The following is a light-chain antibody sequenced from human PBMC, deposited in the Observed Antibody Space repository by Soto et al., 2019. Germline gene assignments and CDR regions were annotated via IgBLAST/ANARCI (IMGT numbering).Light chain of an antibody. CDR1: SSDVGGYNY. J-gene: IGLJ1*01. Sequence: QSVLTQPASVSGSPGQSITISCTGTSSDVGGYNYVSWYQQHPGKAPKLMIYDVSNRPSGVSNRFSGSKSGNTASLTISGLQAEDDADYYCSSYTSNSPLEGVFGTGTMVTVL. CDR2: DVS. CDR3: SSYTSNSPLEGV. V-gene: IGLV2-14*01.